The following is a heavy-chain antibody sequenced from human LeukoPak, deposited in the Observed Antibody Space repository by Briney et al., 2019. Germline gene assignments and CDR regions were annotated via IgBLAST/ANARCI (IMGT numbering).Heavy chain of an antibody. V-gene: IGHV4-39*01. Sequence: MASETLSLTCTVSGGSITSGGYYWGWIRQPPGKGLEWIGHINYSGITYYSPSLQSRVTISVDTSKNQISLKVNSVTAADTAVYYCARHRNGFFYYYYMDVWGQGTTVTVSS. J-gene: IGHJ6*03. D-gene: IGHD3-3*01. CDR2: INYSGIT. CDR1: GGSITSGGYY. CDR3: ARHRNGFFYYYYMDV.